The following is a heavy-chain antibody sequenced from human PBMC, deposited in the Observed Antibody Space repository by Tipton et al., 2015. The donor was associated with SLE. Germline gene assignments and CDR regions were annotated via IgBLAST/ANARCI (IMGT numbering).Heavy chain of an antibody. CDR3: ARGVAHFYDSGSFDI. CDR2: INYSGST. D-gene: IGHD2/OR15-2a*01. V-gene: IGHV4-34*01. Sequence: TLSLTCAIYSGSFSGYHWGWIRQSPGKGLEWIGEINYSGSTNYNPSLKSRVTISIGTSKNQLSLILSSVTAADTAVYYCARGVAHFYDSGSFDIWGQGTLVTVSS. CDR1: SGSFSGYH. J-gene: IGHJ3*02.